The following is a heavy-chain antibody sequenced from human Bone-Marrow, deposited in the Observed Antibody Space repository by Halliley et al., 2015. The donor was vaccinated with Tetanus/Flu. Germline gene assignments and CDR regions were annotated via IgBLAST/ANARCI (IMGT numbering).Heavy chain of an antibody. CDR2: IYYSVGT. CDR3: ATSGVPGTLYYGLDV. V-gene: IGHV4-59*01. Sequence: GYIYYSVGTSSSPSLKSRVTISVDTSKNQFSLTLRSVPAADTAVYYCATSGVPGTLYYGLDVWGQGTTVTVSS. J-gene: IGHJ6*02. D-gene: IGHD2-15*01.